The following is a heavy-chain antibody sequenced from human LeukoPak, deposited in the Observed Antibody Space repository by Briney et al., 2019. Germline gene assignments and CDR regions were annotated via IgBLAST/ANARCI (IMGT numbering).Heavy chain of an antibody. D-gene: IGHD2-21*02. J-gene: IGHJ4*02. Sequence: SVKVSCKASGYTFTGYYMHWVRQAPGQGLEWMGRIIPILGIANYAQKFQGRVTITADKSTSTAYMELSSLRSKDTAVYYCARDGNCGGDCFHFDYWGQGTLVTVSS. V-gene: IGHV1-69*04. CDR1: GYTFTGYY. CDR3: ARDGNCGGDCFHFDY. CDR2: IIPILGIA.